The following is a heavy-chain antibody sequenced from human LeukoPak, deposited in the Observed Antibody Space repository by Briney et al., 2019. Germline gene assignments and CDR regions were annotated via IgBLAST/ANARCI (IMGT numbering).Heavy chain of an antibody. CDR2: IYYSGST. CDR1: GGSISSNNYY. CDR3: ARGEIVLVPPTIEPFDY. J-gene: IGHJ4*02. V-gene: IGHV4-39*07. Sequence: SGTLSLTCTVSGGSISSNNYYWGWIRQPPGKGLEWIGNIYYSGSTYYNPSIKSRVTISVDTSKNQFSLKLSSVTAADTAVYYCARGEIVLVPPTIEPFDYWGQGTLVTVSS. D-gene: IGHD2-2*02.